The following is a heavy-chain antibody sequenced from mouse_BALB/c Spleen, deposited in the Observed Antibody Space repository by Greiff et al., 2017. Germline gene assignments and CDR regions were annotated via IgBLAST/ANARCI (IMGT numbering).Heavy chain of an antibody. CDR3: ARQRGYGNSAWFAY. V-gene: IGHV5-12-1*01. Sequence: EVQRVESGGGLVKPGGSLKLSCAASGFAFSSYDMSWVRQTPEKRLEWVAYISSGGGSTYYPDTVKGRFTISRDNAKNTLYLQMSSLKSEDTAMYYWARQRGYGNSAWFAYWGQGTLVTVSA. D-gene: IGHD2-1*01. J-gene: IGHJ3*01. CDR1: GFAFSSYD. CDR2: ISSGGGST.